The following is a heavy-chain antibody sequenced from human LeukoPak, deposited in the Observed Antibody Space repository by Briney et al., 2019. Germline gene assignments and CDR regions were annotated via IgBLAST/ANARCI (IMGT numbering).Heavy chain of an antibody. V-gene: IGHV1-18*01. D-gene: IGHD3-10*01. CDR2: ISAYNGNT. CDR3: ARDLPYYYGSGSYYNYYYYYYMDV. J-gene: IGHJ6*03. Sequence: ASVKVSCKASGYTFTSYGISWVRQAPGQGLEWMGWISAYNGNTNYAQKLQGRVTMTTDTSTSTAYMELRSLRSDDTAVYYCARDLPYYYGSGSYYNYYYYYYMDVWGKGTTVTISS. CDR1: GYTFTSYG.